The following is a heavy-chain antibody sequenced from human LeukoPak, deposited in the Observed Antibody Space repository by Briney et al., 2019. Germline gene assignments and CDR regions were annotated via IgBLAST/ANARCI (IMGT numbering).Heavy chain of an antibody. CDR3: AKEGIVGATTPFDY. CDR1: GFTFSTYA. J-gene: IGHJ4*02. Sequence: GGSLRLSCAASGFTFSTYAMSWVRQAPGKGLEWVSAISDSGGSTYYADPVKGRFTISRDNSKNTLYLQMNSLRAEDTALYYCAKEGIVGATTPFDYWGQGTLVTVSS. V-gene: IGHV3-23*01. D-gene: IGHD1-26*01. CDR2: ISDSGGST.